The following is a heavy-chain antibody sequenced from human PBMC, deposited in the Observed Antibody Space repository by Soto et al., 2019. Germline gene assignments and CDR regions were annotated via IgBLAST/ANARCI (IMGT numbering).Heavy chain of an antibody. CDR3: ARDRYSGYDYRSLFDY. CDR2: IIPILGIA. J-gene: IGHJ4*02. D-gene: IGHD5-12*01. V-gene: IGHV1-69*04. Sequence: GASVKVSCKASGGTFSSYTISWVRQAPGQGLEWMGRIIPILGIANYAQKFQGRVTITADKSTSTAYMELSSLRSEDTAVYYCARDRYSGYDYRSLFDYWGQGTLVTVSS. CDR1: GGTFSSYT.